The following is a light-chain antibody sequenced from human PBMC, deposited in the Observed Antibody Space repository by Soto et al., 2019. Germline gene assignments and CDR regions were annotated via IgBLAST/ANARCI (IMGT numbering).Light chain of an antibody. CDR3: SSPAGTKTV. V-gene: IGLV2-8*01. J-gene: IGLJ2*01. Sequence: QSVLTQPPSASGSPGQSVTISCPGTSSDVGGYNFVSWYQHHPGKAPKVMIYEVSKRPSGVPDRFSGAKSGNTASLTVSGLQADDEADYYCSSPAGTKTVFGGGTKLTVL. CDR2: EVS. CDR1: SSDVGGYNF.